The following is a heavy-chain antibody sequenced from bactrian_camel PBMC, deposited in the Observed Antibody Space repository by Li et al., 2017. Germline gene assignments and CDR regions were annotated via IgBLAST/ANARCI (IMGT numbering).Heavy chain of an antibody. CDR3: TKDRSYGTRNWVQST. CDR2: VDDDGRP. J-gene: IGHJ4*01. D-gene: IGHD3*01. Sequence: HVQLVESGGGSVQAGGSLRLSCAASRYTYSSVSMGWFRQAPGKEREGVACVDDDGRPTYAEGRFTVSKDNAKNTLYLQMNSLKPEDTAMYYCTKDRSYGTRNWVQSTRGQGTQVTVS. V-gene: IGHV3S55*01. CDR1: RYTYSSVS.